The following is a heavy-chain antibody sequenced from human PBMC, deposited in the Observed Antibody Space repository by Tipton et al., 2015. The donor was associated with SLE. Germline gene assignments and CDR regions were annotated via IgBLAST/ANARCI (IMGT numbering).Heavy chain of an antibody. V-gene: IGHV4-4*09. Sequence: LRLSCATSGFTFRRYWMSWVRQAPGKGLEWIGFITNYNPSLKSRVTMSLDTSKNQFSLKLSSVTAADTAVYYCAANIFGVIGGGWFDPWGQGTLVTVSS. CDR3: AANIFGVIGGGWFDP. D-gene: IGHD3-3*02. CDR2: IT. CDR1: GFTFRRYW. J-gene: IGHJ5*02.